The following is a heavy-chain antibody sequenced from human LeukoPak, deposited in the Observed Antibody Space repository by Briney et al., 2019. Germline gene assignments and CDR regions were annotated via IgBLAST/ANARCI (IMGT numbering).Heavy chain of an antibody. Sequence: PGRSLRLSCAASGFTFSDYYMSWVRQAPGKGLEWVSFIRSRAYGATTEYAASVKGRFTISRDDSKSIAYLQMNSLKTEDTAVYYCSRADYYGSGSLISLDVWGKGTTVTVS. J-gene: IGHJ6*03. D-gene: IGHD3-10*01. CDR1: GFTFSDYY. CDR2: IRSRAYGATT. CDR3: SRADYYGSGSLISLDV. V-gene: IGHV3-49*04.